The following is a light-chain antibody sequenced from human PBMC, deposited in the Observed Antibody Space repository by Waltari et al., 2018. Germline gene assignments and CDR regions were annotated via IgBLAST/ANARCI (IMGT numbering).Light chain of an antibody. Sequence: DIVMTQSPDSLVVSLGERATINCKSSRNLLYSPNNKDFLAWYQQKPGQPPKLLIYWASTRESGVPDRFTGCGSGTDFSLTISSLQAEDVAVYYCQQYYDTPYTFGQGTKLEIK. CDR2: WAS. V-gene: IGKV4-1*01. CDR3: QQYYDTPYT. J-gene: IGKJ2*01. CDR1: RNLLYSPNNKDF.